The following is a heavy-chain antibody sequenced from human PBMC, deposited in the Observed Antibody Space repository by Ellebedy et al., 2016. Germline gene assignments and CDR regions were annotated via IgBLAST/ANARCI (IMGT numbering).Heavy chain of an antibody. CDR2: INNNDIYM. CDR3: ARGAYNSGTYDSYSDY. CDR1: GFIFSDYS. D-gene: IGHD3-10*01. Sequence: GESLKISXATSGFIFSDYSFHWVRQAPGKGLEWVSSINNNDIYMYYADSVKGRFTISRDNAEKSLFLEMNSLRAEDTAVYYCARGAYNSGTYDSYSDYWGQGTLVTVSS. J-gene: IGHJ4*02. V-gene: IGHV3-21*04.